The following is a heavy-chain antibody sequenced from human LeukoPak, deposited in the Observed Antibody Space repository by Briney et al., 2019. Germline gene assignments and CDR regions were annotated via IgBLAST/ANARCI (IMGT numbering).Heavy chain of an antibody. CDR3: AASSSWSYPGPFDY. D-gene: IGHD6-13*01. V-gene: IGHV3-30*02. Sequence: PGGSLRLSCAASGFTFSSYGMHWVRQAPGKGLEWVAFIRYDGSNKYYADSVKGRFTISRDNSKNTLYLQMNSMRAEDTAVYYCAASSSWSYPGPFDYWGQGTLVTVSS. J-gene: IGHJ4*02. CDR2: IRYDGSNK. CDR1: GFTFSSYG.